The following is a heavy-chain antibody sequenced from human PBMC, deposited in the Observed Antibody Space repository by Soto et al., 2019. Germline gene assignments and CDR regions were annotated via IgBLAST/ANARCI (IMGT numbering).Heavy chain of an antibody. CDR1: GYSFTSYW. V-gene: IGHV5-51*01. CDR2: IYPGDSDT. Sequence: RGESLKISCKGSGYSFTSYWIGWVRQMPGKGLEWMGIIYPGDSDTRYSPSFQGQVTISADKSISTAYLQWSSLKASDTAMYYCARWMYSSSWYRDPTFYGMDVWGQGTTVTVSS. D-gene: IGHD6-13*01. CDR3: ARWMYSSSWYRDPTFYGMDV. J-gene: IGHJ6*02.